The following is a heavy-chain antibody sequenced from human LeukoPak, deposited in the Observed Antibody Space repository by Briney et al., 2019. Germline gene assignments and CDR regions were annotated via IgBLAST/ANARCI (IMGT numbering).Heavy chain of an antibody. CDR2: IYTNTGNP. D-gene: IGHD6-13*01. V-gene: IGHV7-4-1*02. Sequence: GASVKVSCKASGYTFTTYAMNWVRQAPGRGLEWMGWIYTNTGNPTYTQGFTGRFVFSLDTSVSTTYLQISNLKAEDTAVYYCARGIPVYGSSWSYYFDYWGQGTLVTVSS. CDR3: ARGIPVYGSSWSYYFDY. J-gene: IGHJ4*02. CDR1: GYTFTTYA.